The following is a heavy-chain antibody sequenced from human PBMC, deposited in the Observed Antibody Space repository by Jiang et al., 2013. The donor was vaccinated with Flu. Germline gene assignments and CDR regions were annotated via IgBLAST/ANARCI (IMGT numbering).Heavy chain of an antibody. CDR2: INHSGST. D-gene: IGHD1-14*01. CDR3: ARPTGGPLHY. Sequence: LLKPSETLSLTCAVYGGSFSGYYWSWIRQPPGKGLEWIGEINHSGSTNYNPSLKSRVTISVDTSKNQFSLKLSSVTAADTAVYYCARPTGGPLHYWGQGTLVTVSS. CDR1: GGSFSGYY. J-gene: IGHJ4*02. V-gene: IGHV4-34*01.